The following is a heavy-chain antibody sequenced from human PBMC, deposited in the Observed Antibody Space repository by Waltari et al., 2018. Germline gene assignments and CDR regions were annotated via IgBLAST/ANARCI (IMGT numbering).Heavy chain of an antibody. D-gene: IGHD3-3*01. CDR3: AGVLEWTPHDAFHI. CDR2: ISSGGSTL. CDR1: GFTFSDYY. Sequence: QVQLVESGGGLVKPGGSLRLSCAASGFTFSDYYMSWIRQDPGKGLVWVSYISSGGSTLNYADSVKGRFTISRNNAKNSLYLQMNSLRAEDTAVYCCAGVLEWTPHDAFHIWGQVTMVTVSS. V-gene: IGHV3-11*01. J-gene: IGHJ3*02.